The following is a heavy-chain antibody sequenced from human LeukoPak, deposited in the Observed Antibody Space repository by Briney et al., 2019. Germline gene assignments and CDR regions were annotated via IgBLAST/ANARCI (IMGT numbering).Heavy chain of an antibody. CDR3: AGGNGYYRLTTY. Sequence: GGSLRLSCAAPHSIIRHYGMHGVRHAPGKGLGCVAVIGDDGSNKHYADSVKGRLTTSRDNPKNTVYLQLYTLEAEATAWISFAGGNGYYRLTTYWGQGTLVTVSS. CDR1: HSIIRHYG. J-gene: IGHJ1*01. V-gene: IGHV3-33*03. D-gene: IGHD3-22*01. CDR2: IGDDGSNK.